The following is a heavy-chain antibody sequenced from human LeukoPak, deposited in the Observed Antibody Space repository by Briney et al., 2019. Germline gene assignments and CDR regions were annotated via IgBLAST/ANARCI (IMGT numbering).Heavy chain of an antibody. J-gene: IGHJ4*02. CDR2: ISAHNGNT. CDR1: GYDFINFG. CDR3: ARSYYDSSADY. Sequence: ASVKVSCKASGYDFINFGITWVRQAPGQGLEWMGWISAHNGNTNYAQYLQGRVTMTTDTSTSTAYMELRGLTSDDTAVYYCARSYYDSSADYWGQGTLVTVSS. V-gene: IGHV1-18*01. D-gene: IGHD3-22*01.